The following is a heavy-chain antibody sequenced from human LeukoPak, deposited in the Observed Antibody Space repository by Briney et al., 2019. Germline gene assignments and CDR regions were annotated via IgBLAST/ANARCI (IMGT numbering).Heavy chain of an antibody. D-gene: IGHD3-22*01. V-gene: IGHV3-23*01. CDR3: AKSRIGYYDSSGTLAFDY. CDR2: ISGSGGST. J-gene: IGHJ4*02. CDR1: GFTFSSYA. Sequence: GGSLGLSCAASGFTFSSYAMSWVRQAPGKGLEWVSAISGSGGSTYYADSVKGRFTISRDNSKNTLYLQMNSLRAEDTAVYYCAKSRIGYYDSSGTLAFDYWGQGTLVTVSS.